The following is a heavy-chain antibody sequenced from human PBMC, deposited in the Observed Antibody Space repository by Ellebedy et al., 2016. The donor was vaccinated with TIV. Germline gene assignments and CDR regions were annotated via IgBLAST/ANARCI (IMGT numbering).Heavy chain of an antibody. Sequence: MPGGSLRLSCTVSGGSISSSSYYWGWIRQPPGKGLEWIGSIYYSGSTYYNPSLKSRVTISVDTSKNQFSLKLSSVTAADTAVYYWASLGYCSSTSCYGEGYFDYWGQGTLVTVSS. J-gene: IGHJ4*02. CDR2: IYYSGST. CDR3: ASLGYCSSTSCYGEGYFDY. D-gene: IGHD2-2*01. V-gene: IGHV4-39*07. CDR1: GGSISSSSYY.